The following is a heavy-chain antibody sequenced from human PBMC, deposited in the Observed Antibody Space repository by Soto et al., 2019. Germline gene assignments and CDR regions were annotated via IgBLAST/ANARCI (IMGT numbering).Heavy chain of an antibody. J-gene: IGHJ4*02. CDR3: AKGGRQWLVTSDFNY. V-gene: IGHV1-3*01. CDR2: INAGNGNT. CDR1: GYTFTSYA. D-gene: IGHD6-19*01. Sequence: ASVKVSCKASGYTFTSYAMHWVRQAPGQRLEWVGWINAGNGNTKYSQKFQGRVTITRDTSASTAYMELSSLRSEDTAVYYCAKGGRQWLVTSDFNYWGQGALVTVSS.